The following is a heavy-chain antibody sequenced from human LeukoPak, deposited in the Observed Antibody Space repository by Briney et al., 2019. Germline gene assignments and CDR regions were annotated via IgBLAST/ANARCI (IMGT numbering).Heavy chain of an antibody. Sequence: SETLSLTCTVSGGSISSVHYYWNWVRQPAGKGLEWIGRISSSGSTTYSPSLTSRVTMSLDTSTNQFSLKLSSATAADTAVYYCASGDILTGYDYWGQGTLVTVSS. D-gene: IGHD3-9*01. CDR2: ISSSGST. CDR1: GGSISSVHYY. CDR3: ASGDILTGYDY. V-gene: IGHV4-61*10. J-gene: IGHJ4*02.